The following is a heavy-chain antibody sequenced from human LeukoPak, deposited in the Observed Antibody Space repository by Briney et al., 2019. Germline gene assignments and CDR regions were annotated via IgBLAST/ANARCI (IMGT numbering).Heavy chain of an antibody. J-gene: IGHJ3*01. Sequence: GGSLRLSCAASGFTFSSYWMAWVRQAPGKGLEWVASIKHDGSEQYYVDSVKGRFTISRDNAKNSLYLQMNSLRAEDSAVYYCARAYQSRDAMWGQGTTVTVSS. V-gene: IGHV3-7*05. CDR3: ARAYQSRDAM. CDR2: IKHDGSEQ. D-gene: IGHD5-24*01. CDR1: GFTFSSYW.